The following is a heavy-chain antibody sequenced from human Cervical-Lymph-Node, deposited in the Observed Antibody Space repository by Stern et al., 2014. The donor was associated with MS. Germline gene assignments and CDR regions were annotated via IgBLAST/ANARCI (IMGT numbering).Heavy chain of an antibody. V-gene: IGHV1-18*01. J-gene: IGHJ5*02. CDR1: GYPFTSYG. D-gene: IGHD3-10*01. CDR3: ARVHGSGSRRNWFDP. CDR2: ISAYNGNT. Sequence: QVQLGQSGAEVKKPGASVKVSCKASGYPFTSYGISWVRQAPGQGLEWMGWISAYNGNTNYAQKLQGRVTMTPDTSTSTAYMELRSLRSDDTAVYYCARVHGSGSRRNWFDPWGQGTLVTASS.